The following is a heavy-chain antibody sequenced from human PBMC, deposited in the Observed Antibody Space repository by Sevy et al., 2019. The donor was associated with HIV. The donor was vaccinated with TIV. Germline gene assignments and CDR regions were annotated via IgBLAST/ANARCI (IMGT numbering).Heavy chain of an antibody. D-gene: IGHD3-10*01. J-gene: IGHJ4*02. CDR1: GGSISSSSYY. Sequence: SETLSLTCTVSGGSISSSSYYWGWIRQPPGKGLEWIGSIYYSGSTYYNPSLKSRVTISVDTSKNQFSLKLSSVTAADTAVYYCARQDRVKVRDYWGQGTLVTVSP. CDR3: ARQDRVKVRDY. CDR2: IYYSGST. V-gene: IGHV4-39*01.